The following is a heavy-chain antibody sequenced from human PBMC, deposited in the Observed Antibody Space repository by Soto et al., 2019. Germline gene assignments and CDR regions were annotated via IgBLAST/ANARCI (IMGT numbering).Heavy chain of an antibody. Sequence: ASVKVSCQASGYTFTSYDINWVRQATGQGLEWMGRMDPNSGNTGYAQKFQGRVTMTRNTSLSTAYMELRSLRPEDTAVYYCAGGVDYCSSTSCPTAYYYYYMDVWGKGTTVTVSS. V-gene: IGHV1-8*01. CDR1: GYTFTSYD. CDR2: MDPNSGNT. CDR3: AGGVDYCSSTSCPTAYYYYYMDV. J-gene: IGHJ6*03. D-gene: IGHD2-2*01.